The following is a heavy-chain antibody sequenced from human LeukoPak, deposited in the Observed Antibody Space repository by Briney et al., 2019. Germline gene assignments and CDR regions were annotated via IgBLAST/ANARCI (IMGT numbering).Heavy chain of an antibody. V-gene: IGHV4-39*07. CDR1: GGSISSNDYY. D-gene: IGHD3-22*01. CDR2: IYYSGST. CDR3: ARGTSMIVVASFDY. Sequence: SETLSLTCTVSGGSISSNDYYWGWIRQPPGKGLEWIGNIYYSGSTNYNPSLKSRVTISVDTSKNQFSLKLSSVTAADTAVYYCARGTSMIVVASFDYWGQGTLVTVSS. J-gene: IGHJ4*02.